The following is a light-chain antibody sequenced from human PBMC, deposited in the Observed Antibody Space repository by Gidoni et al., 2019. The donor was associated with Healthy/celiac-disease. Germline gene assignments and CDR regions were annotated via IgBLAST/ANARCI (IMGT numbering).Light chain of an antibody. V-gene: IGKV1-39*01. CDR2: AAS. J-gene: IGKJ4*01. Sequence: DIKMTQSPSSLSASVGDRVTITCRASQSISSYLNWYQQKPGKAPKLLIYAASSLQSGVPSRFSGSVSGTDFTLTISSLQPEDFATYYCQQSYSTSVTFGGGTKVEIK. CDR1: QSISSY. CDR3: QQSYSTSVT.